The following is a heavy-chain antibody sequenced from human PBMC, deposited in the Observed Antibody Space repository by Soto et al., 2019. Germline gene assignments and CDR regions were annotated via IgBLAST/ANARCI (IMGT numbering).Heavy chain of an antibody. D-gene: IGHD3-3*01. CDR2: ISGSGGST. Sequence: GGSLRLSCAASGFTFSSYAMSWVRQAPGKGLEWVSAISGSGGSTYYADSVKGRFTISRDNSKNTLYLQMNSLRAEDTAVYYCARVDYDFWSGSSPSNYGMDVWGQGTTVTVSS. V-gene: IGHV3-23*01. CDR1: GFTFSSYA. CDR3: ARVDYDFWSGSSPSNYGMDV. J-gene: IGHJ6*02.